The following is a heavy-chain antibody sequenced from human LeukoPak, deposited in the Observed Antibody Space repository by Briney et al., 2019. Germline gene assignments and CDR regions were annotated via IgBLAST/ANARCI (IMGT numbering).Heavy chain of an antibody. CDR2: ISAYNGNT. Sequence: GASVKVSCKASGGTFSSYAISWVRQAPGQGLEWMGWISAYNGNTNYAQKLQGRVTMTTDTSTSTAYMELRSLRSDDTAVYYCAREGSGYYLDYWGQGTLVTVSS. D-gene: IGHD3-22*01. V-gene: IGHV1-18*01. CDR1: GGTFSSYA. CDR3: AREGSGYYLDY. J-gene: IGHJ4*02.